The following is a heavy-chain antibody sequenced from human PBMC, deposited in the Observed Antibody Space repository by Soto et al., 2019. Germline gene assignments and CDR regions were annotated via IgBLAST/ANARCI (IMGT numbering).Heavy chain of an antibody. V-gene: IGHV4-39*01. CDR3: ARHAYSWPGGFLEWTVPYYFDY. J-gene: IGHJ4*02. CDR1: GGSISSSSYY. CDR2: IYYSGST. D-gene: IGHD3-3*01. Sequence: QLQLQESGPGLVKPSETLSLTCTVSGGSISSSSYYWGWIRQPPGKGLEWIGSIYYSGSTYYNPSLKSRVTISVDTSKNQFSLKLSSVTAADTAVYYCARHAYSWPGGFLEWTVPYYFDYWGQGTLVTVSS.